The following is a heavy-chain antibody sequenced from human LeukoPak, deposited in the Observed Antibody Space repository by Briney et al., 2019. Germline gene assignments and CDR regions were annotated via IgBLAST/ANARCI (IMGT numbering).Heavy chain of an antibody. J-gene: IGHJ4*02. V-gene: IGHV4-30-2*01. CDR2: IYHSGST. CDR1: GGSISSGGYY. CDR3: ARMADGYDHGAYFDY. Sequence: PSETLSLTCTVSGGSISSGGYYWSWIRQPPGKGLEWIGYIYHSGSTYYNPSLKSRVTISVDRSKNQFSLKLSSVTAADTAVYYCARMADGYDHGAYFDYWGQGTLVTVSS. D-gene: IGHD5-12*01.